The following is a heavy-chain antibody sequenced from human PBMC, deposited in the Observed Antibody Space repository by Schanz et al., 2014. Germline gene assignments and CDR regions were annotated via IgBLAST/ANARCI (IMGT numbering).Heavy chain of an antibody. D-gene: IGHD1-26*01. J-gene: IGHJ3*02. Sequence: EVQLVESGGGLVKPGDSLRLSCAASGFTLSSYALSWVRQSPGKGLEWVSAINTADTTYYADSVKGRFTLSRDNSKNTLYLQMNSLRAEDSAVYYCAKVGPYSGSLGAFDIWGQGTMVTVSS. CDR1: GFTLSSYA. V-gene: IGHV3-23*04. CDR2: INTADTT. CDR3: AKVGPYSGSLGAFDI.